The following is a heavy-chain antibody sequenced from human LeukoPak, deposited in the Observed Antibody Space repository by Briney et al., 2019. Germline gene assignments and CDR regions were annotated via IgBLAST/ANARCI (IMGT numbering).Heavy chain of an antibody. CDR1: GGSISSSAYH. V-gene: IGHV4-39*07. J-gene: IGHJ6*03. Sequence: QTSETLSLTCTVSGGSISSSAYHWGWIRQPPGKGLEWIGSIHNSGSTYYNPSLKSRVTISVRTSKNQFSLKLSSVTAADTAVYYCAGSTYYDFWNGLAEYYMDAWGKGTTVTVSS. CDR3: AGSTYYDFWNGLAEYYMDA. D-gene: IGHD3-3*01. CDR2: IHNSGST.